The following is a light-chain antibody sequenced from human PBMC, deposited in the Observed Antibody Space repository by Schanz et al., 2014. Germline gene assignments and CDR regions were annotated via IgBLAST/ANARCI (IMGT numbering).Light chain of an antibody. Sequence: HSALIQPPSVSGSPGQSVTISCTGTTSDVGAYNSVSWYQQHPGKAPKLMVYDVSKRPSGVPHRFSGSKSGNTASLTVSGLQAEDEADYYCCSHGGRNKFWVFGGGTKLTVL. CDR3: CSHGGRNKFWV. CDR1: TSDVGAYNS. J-gene: IGLJ3*02. CDR2: DVS. V-gene: IGLV2-8*01.